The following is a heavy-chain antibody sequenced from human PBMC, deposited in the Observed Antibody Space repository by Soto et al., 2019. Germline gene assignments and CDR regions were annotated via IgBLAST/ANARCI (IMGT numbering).Heavy chain of an antibody. V-gene: IGHV4-38-2*01. Sequence: SETLSLTCAVSGYSISSGYYWGWIRQPPGKGLEWIGSIYHSGSTYYNPSLKSRVTISVDTSKNQFSLKLSSVTAADTAVYYCARVAYYYDSSGRIRSYYFGYWGQGTLVTVSS. CDR1: GYSISSGYY. CDR2: IYHSGST. CDR3: ARVAYYYDSSGRIRSYYFGY. D-gene: IGHD3-22*01. J-gene: IGHJ4*02.